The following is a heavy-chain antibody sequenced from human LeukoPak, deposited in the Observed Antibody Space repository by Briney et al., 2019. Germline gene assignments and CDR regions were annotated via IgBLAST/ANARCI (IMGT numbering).Heavy chain of an antibody. CDR1: GGSFSGYY. CDR2: INHSGST. D-gene: IGHD6-6*01. J-gene: IGHJ4*02. V-gene: IGHV4-34*01. Sequence: SETLSLTCAVYGGSFSGYYWSWIRQPPGKGLEWIGEINHSGSTNYNPSLKGRVTISVDTSKNQFSLKLSSVTAVDTAVYYCARVRGSSSVWGQGTLVTVSS. CDR3: ARVRGSSSV.